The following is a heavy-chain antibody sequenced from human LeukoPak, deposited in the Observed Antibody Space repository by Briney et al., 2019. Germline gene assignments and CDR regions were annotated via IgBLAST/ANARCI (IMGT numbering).Heavy chain of an antibody. CDR2: IWYDGSDK. D-gene: IGHD3-22*01. CDR1: GFTFSSYG. J-gene: IGHJ4*02. Sequence: SGGSLRLSCAASGFTFSSYGMHWVRQAPGKGLEWVAVIWYDGSDKYYADSVKGRFTISRDNSKNTLYLQMNSLRAEDTAVYYCAKGDSSGVTSVDYWGQGTLVTVSS. CDR3: AKGDSSGVTSVDY. V-gene: IGHV3-33*06.